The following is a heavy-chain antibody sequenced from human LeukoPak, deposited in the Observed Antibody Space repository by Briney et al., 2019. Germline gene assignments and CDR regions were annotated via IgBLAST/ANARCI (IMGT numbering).Heavy chain of an antibody. V-gene: IGHV3-23*01. CDR2: ISGSGGST. J-gene: IGHJ4*02. CDR1: GFTFSSYA. D-gene: IGHD3-3*01. CDR3: ARGFNDFWSGSQLEY. Sequence: GGSLRLSCAASGFTFSSYAMSWVRQAPGKGLEWVSAISGSGGSTYYADSVEGRFTISRDNSKSTVYPEINSLRSEDTAIYYCARGFNDFWSGSQLEYWGQGTLVTVSS.